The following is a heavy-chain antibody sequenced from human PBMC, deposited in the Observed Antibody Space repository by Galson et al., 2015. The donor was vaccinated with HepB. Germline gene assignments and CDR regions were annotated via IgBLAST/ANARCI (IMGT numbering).Heavy chain of an antibody. CDR3: ARASSGDYDYYYYYGMDV. V-gene: IGHV1-69*02. J-gene: IGHJ6*02. D-gene: IGHD4-17*01. CDR1: GGTFSSYT. CDR2: IIPILGIA. Sequence: SVKVSCKASGGTFSSYTISWVRQAPGQGLEWMGRIIPILGIANYAQKFQGRVTITADKSTSTAYMELSSLRSEDTAVYYCARASSGDYDYYYYYGMDVWGQGTPVTVSS.